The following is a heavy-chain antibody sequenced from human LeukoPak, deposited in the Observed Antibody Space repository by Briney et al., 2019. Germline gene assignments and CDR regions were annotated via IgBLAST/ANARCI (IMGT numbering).Heavy chain of an antibody. CDR2: IYYSGST. J-gene: IGHJ5*02. Sequence: LRLSCAASGFTFSDYYMSWIRQPPGKGLEWIGSIYYSGSTYDNPSLKSRVTISVDTSENQFSLELSSVTAADTAVYYCARQGVYGSGSYYWFDPWGQGTLVTVSS. CDR3: ARQGVYGSGSYYWFDP. V-gene: IGHV4-39*01. CDR1: GFTFSDYY. D-gene: IGHD3-10*01.